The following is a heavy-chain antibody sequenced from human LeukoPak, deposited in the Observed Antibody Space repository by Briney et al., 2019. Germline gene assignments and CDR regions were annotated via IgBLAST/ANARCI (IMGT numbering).Heavy chain of an antibody. CDR2: IYHSGST. D-gene: IGHD5-12*01. J-gene: IGHJ4*02. V-gene: IGHV4-38-2*02. Sequence: PSETLSLTCTVSGYSISSGYYWGWIRQPPGKGLEWIGSIYHSGSTYYNPSLKSRVTISVDTSKNQFSLKLSSVTAADTAVYYCARGRRWLRPYFDYWGQGTLVTVSS. CDR1: GYSISSGYY. CDR3: ARGRRWLRPYFDY.